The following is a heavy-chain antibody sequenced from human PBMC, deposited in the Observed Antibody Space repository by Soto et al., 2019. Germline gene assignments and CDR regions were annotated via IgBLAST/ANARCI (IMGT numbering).Heavy chain of an antibody. CDR3: ASGYSGYEYYFDY. CDR1: SGSISSSNW. J-gene: IGHJ4*02. Sequence: QVQLQESGPGLVKPSGTLSLTCAVSSGSISSSNWWSWVRQPPGKGLEWIGEIYHSGSTNYNHPPKSRHTIPVDKSRNQFSLKLSSVTAADTAVYYCASGYSGYEYYFDYWGQGTLVTVSS. CDR2: IYHSGST. D-gene: IGHD5-12*01. V-gene: IGHV4-4*02.